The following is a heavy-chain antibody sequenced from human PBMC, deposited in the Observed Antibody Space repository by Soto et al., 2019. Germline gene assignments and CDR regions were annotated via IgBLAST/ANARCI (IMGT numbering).Heavy chain of an antibody. D-gene: IGHD3-10*01. CDR3: SKDRAGPQHQFDY. CDR2: INTDGSGT. J-gene: IGHJ4*02. Sequence: GGSLRLACAASGFTFSSDWMRWVRHAPGKGLVWVSRINTDGSGTTYADSVKGRFTISRDNAKNMVYLQMNSLRAEDTAVYYCSKDRAGPQHQFDYCGLGTMVPVSS. CDR1: GFTFSSDW. V-gene: IGHV3-74*01.